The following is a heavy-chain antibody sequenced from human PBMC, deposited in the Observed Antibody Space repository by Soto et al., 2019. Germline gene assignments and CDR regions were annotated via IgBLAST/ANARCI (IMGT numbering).Heavy chain of an antibody. J-gene: IGHJ4*02. CDR1: GYTFSSYA. CDR2: INAGNGNT. V-gene: IGHV1-3*01. CDR3: ARGGPPIDY. Sequence: XSVKVSCKASGYTFSSYAMHLVRQAPGQRLEWMGWINAGNGNTKYSQKFQGRVTITRDTSASTAYMEMSSLRSEDTAVYYCARGGPPIDYWGQGTLVTVSS. D-gene: IGHD3-10*01.